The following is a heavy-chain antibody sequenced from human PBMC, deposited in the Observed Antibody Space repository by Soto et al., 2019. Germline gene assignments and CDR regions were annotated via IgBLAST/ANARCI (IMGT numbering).Heavy chain of an antibody. CDR2: IYYSGST. J-gene: IGHJ5*02. CDR3: ARQNHYCSSTSCQFWFDP. V-gene: IGHV4-39*01. Sequence: SETLSLTCTVSGGSISSSSYYWGWIRQPPGKGLEWIGSIYYSGSTYYNPSLKSRVTISVDTSKNQFSLKLSSVTAADTAVYYCARQNHYCSSTSCQFWFDPWGQGTLVTVSS. D-gene: IGHD2-2*01. CDR1: GGSISSSSYY.